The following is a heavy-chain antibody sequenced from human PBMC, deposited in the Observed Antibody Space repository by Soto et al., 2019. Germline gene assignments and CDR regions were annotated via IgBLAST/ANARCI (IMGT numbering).Heavy chain of an antibody. Sequence: QVQLQESGPGLVKPSGTLSLTCAVSGGSISSSNWWSWVRQPPGKGLEWIGEIYHSGSTNYNPSLKSRVTISLDKSKNQFSLKLSSATAADTAVYYCARSPDSSGYYPRRYYYGMDVWGQGTTVTVSS. V-gene: IGHV4-4*02. CDR2: IYHSGST. J-gene: IGHJ6*02. CDR3: ARSPDSSGYYPRRYYYGMDV. D-gene: IGHD3-22*01. CDR1: GGSISSSNW.